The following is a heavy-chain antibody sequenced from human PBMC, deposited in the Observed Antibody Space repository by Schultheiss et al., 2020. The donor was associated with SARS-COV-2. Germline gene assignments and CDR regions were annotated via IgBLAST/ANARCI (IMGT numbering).Heavy chain of an antibody. D-gene: IGHD6-13*01. Sequence: GGSLRLSCAASGFTVSSNYMSWVRQAPGKGLEWVSSISSSSSYIYYADSVKGRFTISRDNAKNTLYLQMNSLRAEDTAVYYCAKSRTAPDRVGAFDIWGQETMVTVSS. J-gene: IGHJ3*02. CDR1: GFTVSSNY. CDR2: ISSSSSYI. CDR3: AKSRTAPDRVGAFDI. V-gene: IGHV3-21*04.